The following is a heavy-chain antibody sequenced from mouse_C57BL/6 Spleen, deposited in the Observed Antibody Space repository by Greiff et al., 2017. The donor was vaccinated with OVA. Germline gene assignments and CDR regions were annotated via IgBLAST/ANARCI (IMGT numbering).Heavy chain of an antibody. Sequence: EVKVEESGGGLVQPGGSMKLSCVASGFTFSNYWMNWVRQSPEKGLEWVAQIRLKSDNYATHYAESVKGRFTISRDDSKSSVYLQMNNLRAEDTGIYYCTAGYYGSSSSYVMDYWGQGTSVTVSS. V-gene: IGHV6-3*01. CDR2: IRLKSDNYAT. CDR3: TAGYYGSSSSYVMDY. CDR1: GFTFSNYW. D-gene: IGHD1-1*01. J-gene: IGHJ4*01.